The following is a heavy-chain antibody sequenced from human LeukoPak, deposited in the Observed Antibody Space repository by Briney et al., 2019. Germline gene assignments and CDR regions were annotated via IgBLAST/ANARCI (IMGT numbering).Heavy chain of an antibody. Sequence: PGGSLRFSCAASGFTFSSYSMNRVRQAPGKGLEWVSYISSSSTIYYADSVKGRFTISRDNAKNSLYLQMNSLRAEDTAVYYCAREYYDYVWGSYLHYWGQGTLVTVSS. CDR2: ISSSSTI. D-gene: IGHD3-16*02. CDR1: GFTFSSYS. J-gene: IGHJ4*02. CDR3: AREYYDYVWGSYLHY. V-gene: IGHV3-48*04.